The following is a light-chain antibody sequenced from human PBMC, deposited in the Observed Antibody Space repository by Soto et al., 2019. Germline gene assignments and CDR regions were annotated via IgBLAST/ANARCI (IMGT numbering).Light chain of an antibody. CDR3: QHYYRLPPYT. CDR2: DAS. V-gene: IGKV1-33*01. CDR1: QDIDNY. J-gene: IGKJ2*01. Sequence: DIQMTQPPSSLSVSVGDTVTITCQARQDIDNYLNWYQQKPGQAPRLLIYDASYLETGVPSRFSGRGSGTDFTFTITSLQPEDIATYYCQHYYRLPPYTFGQGTKLELK.